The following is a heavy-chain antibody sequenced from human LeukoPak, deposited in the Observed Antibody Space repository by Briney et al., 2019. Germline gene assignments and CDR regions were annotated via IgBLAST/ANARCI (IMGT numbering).Heavy chain of an antibody. J-gene: IGHJ4*02. CDR1: GASITNYY. V-gene: IGHV4-4*07. D-gene: IGHD1-1*01. Sequence: PSETLSLTCTVSGASITNYYWSWIRQSAGKGLEWIGRIYPSGSTHSNPSLKSRVTTSLDTSKNQFSLGLSSVTAADTAVYYCARVRPNWNDGTFDYWGQGALVTVSS. CDR3: ARVRPNWNDGTFDY. CDR2: IYPSGST.